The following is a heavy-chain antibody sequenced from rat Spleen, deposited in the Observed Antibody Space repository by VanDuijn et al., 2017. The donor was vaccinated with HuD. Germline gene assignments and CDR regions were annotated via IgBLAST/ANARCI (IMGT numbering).Heavy chain of an antibody. CDR1: GFTFSNYG. V-gene: IGHV5-19*01. CDR3: TTWFAY. J-gene: IGHJ3*01. Sequence: EVQLVESGGGLVQPGRSLKLSCAASGFTFSNYGMHWIRQAPTKGLEWVATFIYDGSGAFYRDSVKGRFTISRDIAKSTLYLQMDSLRSEDTATYYCTTWFAYWGQGTLVTVSS. CDR2: FIYDGSGA.